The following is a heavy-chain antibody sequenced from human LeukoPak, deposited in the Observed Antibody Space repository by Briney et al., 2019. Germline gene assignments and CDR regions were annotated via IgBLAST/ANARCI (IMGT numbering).Heavy chain of an antibody. V-gene: IGHV3-15*01. CDR3: TTYDFWSVSYAFDI. Sequence: GGSLRLSCAASGLTFSNAWTSWVRQAPGKGLEWVGRIKSKTDDGTTDYAAPVKGRFTISRDDSKNTLYLQMNSLKTEDTAVYYCTTYDFWSVSYAFDIWGQGTMVTVSS. CDR2: IKSKTDDGTT. J-gene: IGHJ3*02. D-gene: IGHD3-3*01. CDR1: GLTFSNAW.